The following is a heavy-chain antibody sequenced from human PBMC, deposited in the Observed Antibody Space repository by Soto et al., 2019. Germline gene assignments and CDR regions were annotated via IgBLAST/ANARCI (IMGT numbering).Heavy chain of an antibody. J-gene: IGHJ4*02. CDR1: GGSFSGYY. Sequence: SETLSLTCAVYGGSFSGYYWSWIRQPPGKGLEWIGEINHSGSTNYNPSLKSRVTISVDTSKNQFSLKLSSVTAADTAVYYCARGSGLEYYDILTGYYYDYWGQGTLVTVSS. D-gene: IGHD3-9*01. CDR3: ARGSGLEYYDILTGYYYDY. CDR2: INHSGST. V-gene: IGHV4-34*01.